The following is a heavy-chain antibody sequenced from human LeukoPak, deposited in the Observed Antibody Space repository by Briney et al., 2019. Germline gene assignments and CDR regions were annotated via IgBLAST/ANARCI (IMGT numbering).Heavy chain of an antibody. CDR1: GYTFNSYV. J-gene: IGHJ4*02. V-gene: IGHV1-3*03. Sequence: ASVKVSCKASGYTFNSYVMHWVRQAPGQRLEWMGCINTVNGNTKYSQEFQGRVTITRDTSASTAYMELSSLRSEDMAMYYCARGYYDSGTYYNYWGRGTLVTVSS. D-gene: IGHD3-10*01. CDR3: ARGYYDSGTYYNY. CDR2: INTVNGNT.